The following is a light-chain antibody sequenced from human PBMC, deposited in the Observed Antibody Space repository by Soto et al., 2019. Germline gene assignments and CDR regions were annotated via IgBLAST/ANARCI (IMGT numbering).Light chain of an antibody. CDR2: DAS. J-gene: IGKJ3*01. CDR1: QDISNY. V-gene: IGKV1-33*01. Sequence: DIQMTQSPSSLSASVGDRVTITCQASQDISNYLNWYQQKPGKAPKLLIYDASNLETGVPSRFSGRGSGTDFTFTISSLHLEDIAPYYCQQYDNPPFTFAPGTKVNIK. CDR3: QQYDNPPFT.